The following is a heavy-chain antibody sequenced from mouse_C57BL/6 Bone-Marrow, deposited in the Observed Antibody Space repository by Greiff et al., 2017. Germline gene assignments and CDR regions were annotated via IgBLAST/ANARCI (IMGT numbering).Heavy chain of an antibody. J-gene: IGHJ4*01. D-gene: IGHD1-1*01. V-gene: IGHV1-81*01. Sequence: VQLQQSGAELARPGASVKLSCKASGYTFTSYGISWVKQSTGQGLEWIGEIYPRSGNTYYNEKFKGKATLTADKSSSTAYMELRSLTSEDSAVYFCARYYLTAVLADYWGQGTSVTVSS. CDR1: GYTFTSYG. CDR3: ARYYLTAVLADY. CDR2: IYPRSGNT.